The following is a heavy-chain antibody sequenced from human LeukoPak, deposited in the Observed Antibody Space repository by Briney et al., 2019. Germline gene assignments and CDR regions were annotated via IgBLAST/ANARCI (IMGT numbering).Heavy chain of an antibody. CDR3: AKPLSSSGYYTDY. V-gene: IGHV3-23*01. CDR2: ISGSGGST. J-gene: IGHJ4*02. Sequence: GGSLRLSCAVSGFTFSSYAMSWVRQAPGKGLEWVSAISGSGGSTYYADSVKGRFTISRDNSKNTLYLQMNSLRAEDTAVYYCAKPLSSSGYYTDYWGQGTLVTVSS. D-gene: IGHD3-22*01. CDR1: GFTFSSYA.